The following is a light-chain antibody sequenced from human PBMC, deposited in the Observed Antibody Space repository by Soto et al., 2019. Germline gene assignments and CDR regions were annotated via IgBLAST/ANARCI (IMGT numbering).Light chain of an antibody. CDR1: QTISKY. CDR3: QQYNTFSS. J-gene: IGKJ5*01. CDR2: TAS. Sequence: DIQMTQSPSALSGSVVDRFTITFRASQTISKYLAWYQQRPGKAPNLLIHTASTLKSGVPSRFSGSGSGTEFTLTINGLQPDDFATYYCQQYNTFSSFGQGTRLEIK. V-gene: IGKV1-5*03.